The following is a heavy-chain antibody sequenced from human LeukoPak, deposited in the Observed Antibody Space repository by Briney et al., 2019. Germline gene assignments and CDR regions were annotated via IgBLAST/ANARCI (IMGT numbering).Heavy chain of an antibody. CDR1: GFTFSSYE. CDR3: ARVPQKAGDSSGRYYYYYMDV. CDR2: ISSSGSTI. V-gene: IGHV3-48*03. D-gene: IGHD3-22*01. J-gene: IGHJ6*03. Sequence: GGSLRLSCAASGFTFSSYEMNWVRQAPGKGLEWVSYISSSGSTIYYADSVKGRFTISRDNAKNSLYLQMNSLRAEDTAVYYCARVPQKAGDSSGRYYYYYMDVWGKGTTVTISS.